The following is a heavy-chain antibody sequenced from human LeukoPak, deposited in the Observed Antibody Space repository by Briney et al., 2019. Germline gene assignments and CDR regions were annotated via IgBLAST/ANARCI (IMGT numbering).Heavy chain of an antibody. CDR2: IKEDGSEK. J-gene: IGHJ5*02. CDR3: ARATASNWFDP. CDR1: GFTFSSYW. Sequence: GGSLRLSCAASGFTFSSYWMSWVRQAPGKGLEWVANIKEDGSEKYSVDSVQGRFTISRDNAKNSLYLQMNSLRAEDTAIYYCARATASNWFDPWGQGTLVTVSS. V-gene: IGHV3-7*01. D-gene: IGHD5-18*01.